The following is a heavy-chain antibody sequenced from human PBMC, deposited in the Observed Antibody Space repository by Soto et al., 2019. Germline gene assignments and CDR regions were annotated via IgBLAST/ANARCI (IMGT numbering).Heavy chain of an antibody. CDR2: IYYSGST. D-gene: IGHD4-17*01. V-gene: IGHV4-31*03. J-gene: IGHJ4*02. CDR3: ARDPLDSGGGIDY. CDR1: GGSISSGGYY. Sequence: SETLSLTCTVSGGSISSGGYYWSWIRQHPGKGLEWIGYIYYSGSTYYNPSLKSRVTISVDTSKNQFSLKLSSVTAADTAVYFCARDPLDSGGGIDYWGPGTLVTVSS.